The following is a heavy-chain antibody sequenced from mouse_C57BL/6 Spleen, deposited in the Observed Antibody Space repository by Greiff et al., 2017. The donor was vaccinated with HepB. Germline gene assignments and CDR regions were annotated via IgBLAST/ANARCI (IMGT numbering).Heavy chain of an antibody. Sequence: EVKLVESEGGLVQPGRSMKLSCTASGFTFSDYYMAWVRQVPEKGLEWVANINYDGSSTYYLDSLKSRFIISRDNAKNILYLQMSSLKSEDTATYYCAIGDGYYPFAYWGQGTLVTVSA. V-gene: IGHV5-16*01. CDR1: GFTFSDYY. D-gene: IGHD2-3*01. CDR2: INYDGSST. J-gene: IGHJ3*01. CDR3: AIGDGYYPFAY.